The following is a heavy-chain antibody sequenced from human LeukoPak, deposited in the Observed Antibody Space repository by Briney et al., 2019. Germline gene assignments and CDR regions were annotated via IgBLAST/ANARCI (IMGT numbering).Heavy chain of an antibody. V-gene: IGHV3-73*01. CDR1: GFTFSGSA. CDR2: IRSKANSYAT. J-gene: IGHJ4*02. CDR3: TRLGSMVRGVPIDY. Sequence: GGSLRLSCAASGFTFSGSAMHWVRQASGKGLEWVGRIRSKANSYATAYAASVKGRFTISRDDSKNTAYLQMNSLKTEDTAVYYCTRLGSMVRGVPIDYWGQGTLVTVSS. D-gene: IGHD3-10*01.